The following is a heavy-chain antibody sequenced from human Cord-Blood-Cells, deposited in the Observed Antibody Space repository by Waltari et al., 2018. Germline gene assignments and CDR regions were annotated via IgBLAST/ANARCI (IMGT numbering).Heavy chain of an antibody. Sequence: SFTSYWIGWVRQMPGKGLEWMGIIYPGDSDTRYSPSFQGQVTISADKSISTAYLQWSSLKASDTAMYYCARASGAAGYEGWFDPWGQGTLVTVSS. CDR3: ARASGAAGYEGWFDP. J-gene: IGHJ5*02. V-gene: IGHV5-51*01. D-gene: IGHD6-13*01. CDR1: SFTSYW. CDR2: IYPGDSDT.